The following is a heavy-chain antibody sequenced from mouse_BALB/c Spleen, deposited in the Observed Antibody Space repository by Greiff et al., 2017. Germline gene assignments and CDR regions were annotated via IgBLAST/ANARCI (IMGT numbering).Heavy chain of an antibody. J-gene: IGHJ2*01. D-gene: IGHD1-1*01. CDR1: GYTFSSYW. CDR2: INPGSGGT. Sequence: VQLQQSGAELMKPGASVKISCKATGYTFSSYWIEWVKQRPGHGLEWIGEINPGSGGTNYNEKFKGKATLTADKSSSTAYMQLSSLTSDDSAVYFCARNYYGSGSPFDYWGQGTTLTVSS. V-gene: IGHV1-54*01. CDR3: ARNYYGSGSPFDY.